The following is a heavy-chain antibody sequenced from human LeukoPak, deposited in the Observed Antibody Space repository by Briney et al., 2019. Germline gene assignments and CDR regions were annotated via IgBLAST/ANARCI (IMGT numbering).Heavy chain of an antibody. V-gene: IGHV4-61*01. CDR1: GASVSSGSYY. J-gene: IGHJ2*01. CDR3: ARMITTTGTEYFDL. Sequence: SETLSLTCTVSGASVSSGSYYWSWIRQPPGKGLEWIGYIYYSGSTNYNPSLKSRVTISVDTFKNQFSLNLSSVTAADTAVYYCARMITTTGTEYFDLWGRGTLVTVSS. CDR2: IYYSGST. D-gene: IGHD1-1*01.